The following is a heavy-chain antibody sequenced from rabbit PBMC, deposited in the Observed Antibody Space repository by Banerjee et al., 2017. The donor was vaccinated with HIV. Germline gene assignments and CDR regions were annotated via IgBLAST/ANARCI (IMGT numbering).Heavy chain of an antibody. D-gene: IGHD4-1*01. CDR2: IYAGSSGSA. V-gene: IGHV1S45*01. J-gene: IGHJ4*01. CDR1: GFSLSSYW. Sequence: QEQLEESGGGLVQPGESLTLTCKASGFSLSSYWMSWVRQAPGKGLEWIGIIYAGSSGSAYYASWVNGRFTISKTSSTTVTLQMTSLTAADTASYFCARDLAGVIGWNFNLWGPGTLVTVS. CDR3: ARDLAGVIGWNFNL.